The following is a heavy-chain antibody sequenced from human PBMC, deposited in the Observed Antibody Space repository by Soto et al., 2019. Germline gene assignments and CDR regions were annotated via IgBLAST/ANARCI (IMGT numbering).Heavy chain of an antibody. CDR3: ARGVATIGP. Sequence: QVQLQESGPRLVKPSETLSLTCTVSGDSISSYYWSWIRQPPGKGLEWIGYIYYSGSTNYNPSRKSRVTISVDTPKNQCSLKLTSMTAADTAVYYCARGVATIGPWGQGTLVTVSS. D-gene: IGHD5-12*01. V-gene: IGHV4-59*01. J-gene: IGHJ5*02. CDR2: IYYSGST. CDR1: GDSISSYY.